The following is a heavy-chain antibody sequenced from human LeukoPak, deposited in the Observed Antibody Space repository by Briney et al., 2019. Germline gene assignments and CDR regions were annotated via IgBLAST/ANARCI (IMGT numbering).Heavy chain of an antibody. CDR2: INHSGST. CDR1: GGSFSGYY. D-gene: IGHD2-21*01. V-gene: IGHV4-34*01. J-gene: IGHJ6*02. CDR3: ASGYSYYYGMDV. Sequence: PSETLSLTCAVYGGSFSGYYWSWIRQPPGKGLEWIGEINHSGSTNYNPSLKSRVTISVDTSKNQFSLKLSSVTAADTAVYYCASGYSYYYGMDVWGQGTTVTASS.